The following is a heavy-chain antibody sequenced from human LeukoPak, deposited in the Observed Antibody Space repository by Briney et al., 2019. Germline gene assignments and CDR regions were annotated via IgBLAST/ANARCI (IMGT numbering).Heavy chain of an antibody. CDR3: AKDGGYCSSTSCHLRPYYFDY. CDR2: IYSGGST. V-gene: IGHV3-23*03. CDR1: GFAFSSYA. Sequence: GGSLRLSCAASGFAFSSYAMSWVRQAPGKGLEWVSVIYSGGSTYYADSVKGRFTISRDNSKNTLYLQMNSLRAEDTAVYYCAKDGGYCSSTSCHLRPYYFDYWGQGTLVTVSS. J-gene: IGHJ4*02. D-gene: IGHD2-2*01.